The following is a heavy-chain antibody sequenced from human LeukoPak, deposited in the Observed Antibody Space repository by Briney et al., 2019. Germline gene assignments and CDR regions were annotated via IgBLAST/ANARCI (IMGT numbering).Heavy chain of an antibody. D-gene: IGHD2-2*02. CDR3: ARCPRRCSSTSCYTEYDY. CDR2: ISSSSSTI. V-gene: IGHV3-48*01. CDR1: GFTFSSYS. Sequence: GGSLRLSCAASGFTFSSYSMNWVRQAPGKGLEWVSYISSSSSTIYYADSVKGRFTISRDNAKNSLYLQVNSLRAEDTAVYYCARCPRRCSSTSCYTEYDYWGQGTLVTVSS. J-gene: IGHJ4*02.